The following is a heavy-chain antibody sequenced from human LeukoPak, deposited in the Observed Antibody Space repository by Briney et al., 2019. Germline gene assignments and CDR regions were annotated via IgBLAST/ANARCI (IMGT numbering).Heavy chain of an antibody. CDR1: GYSISSGYY. J-gene: IGHJ4*02. Sequence: SETLSLTCAVSGYSISSGYYWGWIRQPPGKGLEWIGSIYHSGSTYYNPSLKSRVTISVDTSKNQFSLKLSSVTAADTAVYYCASRDCSGGSCCSGEYFDYWGQGTLVTVSS. CDR2: IYHSGST. D-gene: IGHD2-15*01. CDR3: ASRDCSGGSCCSGEYFDY. V-gene: IGHV4-38-2*01.